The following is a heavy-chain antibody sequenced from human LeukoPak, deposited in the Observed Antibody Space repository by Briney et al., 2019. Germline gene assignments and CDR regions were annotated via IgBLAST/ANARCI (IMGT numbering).Heavy chain of an antibody. CDR1: GFTFSSYS. CDR3: ARVGHYYDSSGYYYSPDY. J-gene: IGHJ4*02. V-gene: IGHV3-21*01. D-gene: IGHD3-22*01. Sequence: GGSLRLSCAASGFTFSSYSMNWVRQAPGKGLEWVSSISSSSSYIYYADSVKGRFTISRDNAKNSLYLQMNSLRAEDTAVYYCARVGHYYDSSGYYYSPDYWGQGTLVTVSS. CDR2: ISSSSSYI.